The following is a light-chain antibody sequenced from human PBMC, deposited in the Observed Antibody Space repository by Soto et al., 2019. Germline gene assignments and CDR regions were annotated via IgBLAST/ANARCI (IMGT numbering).Light chain of an antibody. V-gene: IGKV3-11*01. CDR2: DAS. CDR3: QQRSNWPAT. J-gene: IGKJ4*01. Sequence: EIGMSQSPATVSVSPGERATLSCRASQSVSSYLAWYQQKPGQAPRLLIYDASNRATGIPARFSGSGSGTDFTLTISSLEPEDFAVYYCQQRSNWPATFGGGTKVDIK. CDR1: QSVSSY.